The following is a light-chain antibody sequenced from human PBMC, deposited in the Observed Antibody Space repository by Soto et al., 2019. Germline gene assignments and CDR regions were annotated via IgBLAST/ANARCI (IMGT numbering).Light chain of an antibody. Sequence: AVQMTQSPSSLSASVGDRVTITCRASQGIRTDLGWYQQTPGKAPKLLISGASSLQSGVTSRFSGSGSGADFTLTISSLQPEDSATYYCLQDYSYPRTFGQGTKVDIK. CDR1: QGIRTD. J-gene: IGKJ1*01. V-gene: IGKV1-6*01. CDR3: LQDYSYPRT. CDR2: GAS.